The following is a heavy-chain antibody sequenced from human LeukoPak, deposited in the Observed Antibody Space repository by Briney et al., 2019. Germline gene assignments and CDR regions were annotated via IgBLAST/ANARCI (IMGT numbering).Heavy chain of an antibody. J-gene: IGHJ3*02. V-gene: IGHV4-59*01. Sequence: PSETLSVTRTVSGGSICSSYWCWIRQPPGKGLEWIGYIYYSGSTNYNPSLKSRVTISVDTSKNQFSLKLSSVTAADTAVYYCARSGGSSRYYYVDHPPPDAFDIWGPGTMVTVSS. CDR1: GGSICSSY. D-gene: IGHD3-22*01. CDR3: ARSGGSSRYYYVDHPPPDAFDI. CDR2: IYYSGST.